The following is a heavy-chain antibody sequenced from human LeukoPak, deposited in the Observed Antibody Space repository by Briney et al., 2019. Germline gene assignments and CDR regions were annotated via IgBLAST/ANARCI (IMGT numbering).Heavy chain of an antibody. CDR2: ISTTSSYI. Sequence: PDGSLRLSCAASGFTFSSYSMNWVRQAPGKGLEWVSSISTTSSYIYYADSVKGRFTISRDNAKNSLYLQMNSLRAEDTAVYYCATTPHSGSGGPYWDQGTLVTVTS. D-gene: IGHD3-10*01. CDR1: GFTFSSYS. V-gene: IGHV3-21*01. CDR3: ATTPHSGSGGPY. J-gene: IGHJ4*02.